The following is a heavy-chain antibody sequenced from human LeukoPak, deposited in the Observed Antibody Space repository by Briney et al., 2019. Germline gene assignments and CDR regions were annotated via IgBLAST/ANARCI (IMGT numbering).Heavy chain of an antibody. CDR1: GFTVSSNY. V-gene: IGHV3-53*01. Sequence: GGSLRLSCAASGFTVSSNYMSWIRQAPGKGLEWVSVIYSGGSTYYADSVKGRFTISRDNSKNTLYLQMNSLRAEDTAVYYCARGIAAAGTPYYDYWGQGTLVTVSS. CDR3: ARGIAAAGTPYYDY. D-gene: IGHD6-13*01. CDR2: IYSGGST. J-gene: IGHJ4*02.